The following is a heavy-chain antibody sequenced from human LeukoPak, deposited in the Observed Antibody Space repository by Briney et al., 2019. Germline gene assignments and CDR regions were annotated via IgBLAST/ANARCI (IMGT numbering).Heavy chain of an antibody. Sequence: GGSLRLSCTASGFTFNNYAMTWVRQAPGKGLEWVSAISGNAARTYYTDSVKGRFTISRDNSKNTLYPQMNSLRAEATAIYYCARTYGDYAHLDFWGQGTLVTVSS. CDR3: ARTYGDYAHLDF. D-gene: IGHD4-17*01. CDR2: ISGNAART. V-gene: IGHV3-23*01. CDR1: GFTFNNYA. J-gene: IGHJ4*02.